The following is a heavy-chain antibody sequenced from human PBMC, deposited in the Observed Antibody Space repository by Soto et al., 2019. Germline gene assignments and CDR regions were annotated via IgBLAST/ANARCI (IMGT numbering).Heavy chain of an antibody. D-gene: IGHD7-27*01. V-gene: IGHV4-61*01. J-gene: IGHJ5*02. CDR1: GGDVRNGRYH. CDR3: ARIGWGGDA. CDR2: IPNNGSP. Sequence: SATLSLTCSVSGGDVRNGRYHWSWIRQPPGKGLEWIGFIPNNGSPDYNPSLKSRVVVSIDRSKNQFSLKVNSVTAVDTAVYFCARIGWGGDAGGQGTMVTV.